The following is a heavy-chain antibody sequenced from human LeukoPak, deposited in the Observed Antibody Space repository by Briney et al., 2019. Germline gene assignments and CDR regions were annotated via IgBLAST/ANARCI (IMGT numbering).Heavy chain of an antibody. CDR1: GFTVSSNY. V-gene: IGHV3-66*01. D-gene: IGHD3-22*01. Sequence: TGGSLRLSCAASGFTVSSNYMSWVRQAPGKGLEWASVIYSGGSTYYADSVKGRFTISRDNSKNTLYLQMNSLRAEDTAVYYCARDLGYYDSSDTADDAFDIWGQGTMVTVSS. CDR2: IYSGGST. CDR3: ARDLGYYDSSDTADDAFDI. J-gene: IGHJ3*02.